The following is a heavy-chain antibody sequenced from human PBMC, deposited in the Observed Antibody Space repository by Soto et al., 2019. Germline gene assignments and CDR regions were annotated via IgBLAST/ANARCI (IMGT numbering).Heavy chain of an antibody. V-gene: IGHV4-30-2*01. J-gene: IGHJ5*02. CDR1: GGSISSGVYS. D-gene: IGHD4-17*01. CDR2: IFHSGST. Sequence: QLQLQESGSGLVKPSQTLSLTCAVSGGSISSGVYSWNWIRQPPGKGLEWIGYIFHSGSTYYNPSLNSRVTISLDRSKNQFSLKLNSVTAADTAVYYCARQGNYGDAWGWFDPWGQGTLVTVSS. CDR3: ARQGNYGDAWGWFDP.